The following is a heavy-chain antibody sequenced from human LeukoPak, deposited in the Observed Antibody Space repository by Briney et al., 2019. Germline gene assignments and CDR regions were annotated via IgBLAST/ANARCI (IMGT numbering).Heavy chain of an antibody. Sequence: GGSLRLSCAASGFTFSSYWMSRVRQAPGKGLEWVANIKQDGSEKYYVDSVKGRFTISRDNAKNSLYLQMNSLRAEDMAFYYCAKDRTIFGVPNSPYFDSWGQGTLVTVSS. CDR3: AKDRTIFGVPNSPYFDS. J-gene: IGHJ4*02. CDR2: IKQDGSEK. CDR1: GFTFSSYW. D-gene: IGHD3-3*01. V-gene: IGHV3-7*03.